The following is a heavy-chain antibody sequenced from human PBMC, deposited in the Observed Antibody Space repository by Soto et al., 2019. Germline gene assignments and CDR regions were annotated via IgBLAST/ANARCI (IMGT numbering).Heavy chain of an antibody. J-gene: IGHJ4*02. CDR3: ARGFSAGKGSPPGF. CDR1: GFTFSGFA. CDR2: ISGSGGST. D-gene: IGHD6-13*01. Sequence: GGSLTLSCAASGFTFSGFAMSWVRQPPGKGLDWVGAISGSGGSTYSADSVKGRFTISRDNSKTTLYLQMSSLRAEDTDVYYCARGFSAGKGSPPGFWGQGSLVTVSS. V-gene: IGHV3-23*01.